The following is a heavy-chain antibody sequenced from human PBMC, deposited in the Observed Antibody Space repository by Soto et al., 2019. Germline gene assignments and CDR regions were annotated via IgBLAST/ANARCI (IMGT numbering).Heavy chain of an antibody. CDR1: GYTFTSYA. D-gene: IGHD3-3*01. Sequence: QVQLVQSGAEVKKPGASVKVSCKASGYTFTSYAMHWVRRAPGQRLEWMGWINAGNGNTKYSQKFQGRVTITRDTSASTAYMELSSLRYEDTAVYYCARYSPLWSGYYYYYYYMDVWGKGTTVTVSS. CDR2: INAGNGNT. J-gene: IGHJ6*03. V-gene: IGHV1-3*01. CDR3: ARYSPLWSGYYYYYYYMDV.